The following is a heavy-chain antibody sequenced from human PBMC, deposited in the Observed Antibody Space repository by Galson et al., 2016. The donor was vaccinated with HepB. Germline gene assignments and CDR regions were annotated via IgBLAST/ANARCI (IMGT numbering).Heavy chain of an antibody. J-gene: IGHJ6*04. CDR2: IHYSGTT. CDR3: AGYYPHCGMDV. CDR1: GCSISGSSYY. Sequence: SETLSLTCTVSGCSISGSSYYWAWIRQPPGKGLEWIGSIHYSGTTYYNTSPKSRITLSVDTSRNLFPMSLRSVTAADKAIYFFAGYYPHCGMDVWVKGTTVPVSS. V-gene: IGHV4-39*02. D-gene: IGHD2-21*01.